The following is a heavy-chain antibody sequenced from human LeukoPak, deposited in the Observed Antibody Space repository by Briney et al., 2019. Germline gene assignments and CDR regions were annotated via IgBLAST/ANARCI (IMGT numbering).Heavy chain of an antibody. CDR3: ARDQYDTWSRRGNFDS. V-gene: IGHV3-7*03. Sequence: GGSLRVSCVAFGFTFGKYWMSCVRQAPGKGLEWVADIKLDGSEKNYVDSVKGRFTISRDNTKNSLYLQMNSLRVEDTAVFYCARDQYDTWSRRGNFDSWGQGTLVIVSS. CDR1: GFTFGKYW. D-gene: IGHD3-3*01. CDR2: IKLDGSEK. J-gene: IGHJ4*02.